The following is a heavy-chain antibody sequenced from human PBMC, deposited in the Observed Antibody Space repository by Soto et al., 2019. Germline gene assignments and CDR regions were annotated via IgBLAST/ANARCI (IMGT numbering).Heavy chain of an antibody. J-gene: IGHJ4*02. CDR2: ISYDGSNK. CDR3: AKDLRVLAAGIDY. CDR1: GFTFSSYG. V-gene: IGHV3-30*18. D-gene: IGHD6-13*01. Sequence: PGGSLRLSCAASGFTFSSYGMHWVRQAPGKGLEWVAAISYDGSNKYYADSVKGRFTISRDNSKNTLYLQMNSLRAEDTAVYYCAKDLRVLAAGIDYWGQGTLVTVSS.